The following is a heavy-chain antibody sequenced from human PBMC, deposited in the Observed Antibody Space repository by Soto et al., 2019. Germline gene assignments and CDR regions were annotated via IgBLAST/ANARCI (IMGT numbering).Heavy chain of an antibody. D-gene: IGHD3-22*01. V-gene: IGHV1-2*02. CDR1: GYTFTDYY. CDR3: ARAGVEEPSSGEYDMDV. Sequence: ASVXVSCKASGYTFTDYYLHWVLQAPGQGLEWMGWINPKSGGTKFAQKFQGRVTMIRDTSINTVYMEMSSLIFDDTAVYYCARAGVEEPSSGEYDMDVWGQGTTVNVYS. CDR2: INPKSGGT. J-gene: IGHJ6*01.